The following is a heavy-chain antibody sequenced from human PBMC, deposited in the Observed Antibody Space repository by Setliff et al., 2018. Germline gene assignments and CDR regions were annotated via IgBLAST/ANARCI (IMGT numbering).Heavy chain of an antibody. Sequence: ASVKVSCKASVYTFTGYYMHWVRQAPGQGLEWMGWINPNSGGTNYAQKFQGRVTMTRDTSISTAYMELSRLRSDDTAVYYCARVAPHYYDSSGTNWFDPWGQGTLVTVSS. CDR2: INPNSGGT. CDR3: ARVAPHYYDSSGTNWFDP. J-gene: IGHJ5*02. V-gene: IGHV1-2*02. D-gene: IGHD3-22*01. CDR1: VYTFTGYY.